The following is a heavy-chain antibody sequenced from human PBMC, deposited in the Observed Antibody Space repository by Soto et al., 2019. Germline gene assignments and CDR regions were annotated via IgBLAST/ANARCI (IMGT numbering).Heavy chain of an antibody. J-gene: IGHJ5*02. CDR3: AKKGLPHHKWFDP. Sequence: GGSLRLSCAASGFTFSSYGIHWVRQAPGKGLEWVAVISYDGSNKYYADSVKGRFTISRDNSKNTLYLQVNSLRADDTAVYYCAKKGLPHHKWFDPWGQGTLVTVSS. CDR1: GFTFSSYG. CDR2: ISYDGSNK. D-gene: IGHD2-15*01. V-gene: IGHV3-30*18.